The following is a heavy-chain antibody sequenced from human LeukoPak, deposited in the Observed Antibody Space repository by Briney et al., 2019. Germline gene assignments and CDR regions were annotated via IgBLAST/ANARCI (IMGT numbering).Heavy chain of an antibody. D-gene: IGHD1-26*01. CDR1: GLRFSSYA. V-gene: IGHV3-23*01. CDR3: TTVRSYWSWGS. J-gene: IGHJ5*02. Sequence: GGSLRLSCAASGLRFSSYAMSWVRQAPGKGLEWVSGISGSGSSTYYASSVKGRFTISRDNSKNTLYLQMDGLKTEDTAVYYCTTVRSYWSWGSWGQGILVTVSS. CDR2: ISGSGSST.